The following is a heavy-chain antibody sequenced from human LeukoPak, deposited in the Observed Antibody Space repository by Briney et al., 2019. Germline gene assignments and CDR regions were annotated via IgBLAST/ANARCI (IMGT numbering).Heavy chain of an antibody. D-gene: IGHD3-3*01. CDR1: GGTFSSYA. CDR2: IIPIFGTA. CDR3: AKAPGYDFWSGYFVRDEGSGASDI. Sequence: SVKVSCKASGGTFSSYAISWVRQAPGQGLEWMGGIIPIFGTANYAQKFQGRVTITADESTSTAYMELSSLRSEDTAVYYCAKAPGYDFWSGYFVRDEGSGASDIWGQGTMVTVSS. J-gene: IGHJ3*02. V-gene: IGHV1-69*01.